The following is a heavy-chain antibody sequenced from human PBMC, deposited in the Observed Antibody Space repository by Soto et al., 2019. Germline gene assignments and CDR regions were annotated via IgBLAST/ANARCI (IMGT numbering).Heavy chain of an antibody. V-gene: IGHV3-66*01. J-gene: IGHJ6*02. D-gene: IGHD2-2*01. CDR3: ASPAAMGPYGMDV. CDR2: IYSGGST. CDR1: GFTVSSNY. Sequence: EVQLVESGGGLVQPGGSLRLSCAASGFTVSSNYMSWVRQAPGKGLEWVSVIYSGGSTYYADSVKGRFTISRDNSKNTLYLQMNSLRAGDTAVYYGASPAAMGPYGMDVWGQGTTVTVSS.